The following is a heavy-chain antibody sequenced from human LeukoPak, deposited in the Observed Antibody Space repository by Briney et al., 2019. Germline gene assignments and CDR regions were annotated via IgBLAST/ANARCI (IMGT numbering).Heavy chain of an antibody. CDR2: IYHSGST. Sequence: PSETPSLTCTVSGYSISSGYYWGWIRQPPGKGLEWIGSIYHSGSTYYNPSLKSRVTISVDTSKNQFSLKLSSVTAADTAVYYCARLPPKYGSGSYFYYFDYWGQGTLVTVSS. CDR1: GYSISSGYY. V-gene: IGHV4-38-2*02. D-gene: IGHD3-10*01. J-gene: IGHJ4*02. CDR3: ARLPPKYGSGSYFYYFDY.